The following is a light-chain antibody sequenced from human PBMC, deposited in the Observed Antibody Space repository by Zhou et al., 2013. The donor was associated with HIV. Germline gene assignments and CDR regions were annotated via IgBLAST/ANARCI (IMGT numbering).Light chain of an antibody. J-gene: IGKJ3*01. CDR2: GAS. V-gene: IGKV1-12*01. Sequence: DIQMTQSPSFVSASVGDRVTITCRASQDISNWLAWYQQKPGKAPELLIYGASNLQSGVPSRFTGSGSGTDFTLTISSLQPEDFATYYCQQANSFPFTFGPGTKVDIK. CDR1: QDISNW. CDR3: QQANSFPFT.